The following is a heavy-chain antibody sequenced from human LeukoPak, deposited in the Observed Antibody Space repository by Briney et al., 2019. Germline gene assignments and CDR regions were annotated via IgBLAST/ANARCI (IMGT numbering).Heavy chain of an antibody. J-gene: IGHJ6*02. CDR2: ISNDGNNK. CDR1: GFTFSNYA. Sequence: PGRSLRLSCAASGFTFSNYAMHWVRQAPGKGLEWVAVISNDGNNKYYGDSVKGRFTISRDNSKNTLYLLMNSLRADDTAVYYCARGQYCSGTSCYAYYYYYNMDVWGQGTTVTVSS. CDR3: ARGQYCSGTSCYAYYYYYNMDV. D-gene: IGHD2-2*01. V-gene: IGHV3-30*04.